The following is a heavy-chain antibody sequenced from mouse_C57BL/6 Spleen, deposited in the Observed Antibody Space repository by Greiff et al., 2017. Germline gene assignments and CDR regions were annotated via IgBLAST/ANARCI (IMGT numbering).Heavy chain of an antibody. Sequence: QVQLKQSGPELVKPGASVKISCKASGYSFTSYYIHWVKQRPGQGLEWIGWIYPGSGNTKYNEKFKGKATLTADTSSSTAYMQLSSLTSEDSAVYYCARTLTTVVAGNFDYWGQGTTLTVSS. J-gene: IGHJ2*01. V-gene: IGHV1-66*01. CDR1: GYSFTSYY. D-gene: IGHD1-1*01. CDR3: ARTLTTVVAGNFDY. CDR2: IYPGSGNT.